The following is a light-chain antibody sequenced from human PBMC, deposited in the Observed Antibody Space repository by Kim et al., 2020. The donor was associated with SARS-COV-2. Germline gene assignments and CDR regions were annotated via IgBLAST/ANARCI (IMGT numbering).Light chain of an antibody. CDR3: LVWDNGVRV. Sequence: SYELTQPPSVSESPGQTASISCSGYNLENKYSSWYQQKPGQSPVLVIYADTERPSGIPWRFSVSRSGSTATLTIAGTQVVDEADYYCLVWDNGVRVFGGGTKVTVL. CDR1: NLENKY. CDR2: ADT. V-gene: IGLV3-1*01. J-gene: IGLJ3*02.